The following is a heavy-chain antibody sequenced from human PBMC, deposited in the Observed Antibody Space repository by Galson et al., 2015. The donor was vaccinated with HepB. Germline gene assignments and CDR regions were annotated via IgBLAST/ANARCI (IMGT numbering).Heavy chain of an antibody. CDR3: ARDWLGY. Sequence: CAASGFTFSDYYMTWVRQAPGKGLEWLSYISSSSSYTNYAESVKGRFIISRDNAKNTLHLQMNSLRAEDTGIYYCARDWLGYWGQGALVTVSS. J-gene: IGHJ4*02. D-gene: IGHD5-12*01. V-gene: IGHV3-11*06. CDR2: ISSSSSYT. CDR1: GFTFSDYY.